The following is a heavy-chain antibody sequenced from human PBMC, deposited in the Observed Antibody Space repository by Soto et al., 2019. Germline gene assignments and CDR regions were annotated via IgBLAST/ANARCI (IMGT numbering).Heavy chain of an antibody. Sequence: SETLSLTCAVSGGSISSSNWWSWVRQPPGKGLEWIGEIYHSGSTNYNPSLKSRVTISVDKSKNQFSLKLSSVTAADTAVYYCARDKEHSSSGFSKRGYGWFDPWGQGTLVTVSS. V-gene: IGHV4-4*02. CDR2: IYHSGST. D-gene: IGHD6-13*01. J-gene: IGHJ5*02. CDR3: ARDKEHSSSGFSKRGYGWFDP. CDR1: GGSISSSNW.